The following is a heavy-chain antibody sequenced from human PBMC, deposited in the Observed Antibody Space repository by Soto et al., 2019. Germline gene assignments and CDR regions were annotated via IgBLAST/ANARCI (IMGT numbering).Heavy chain of an antibody. CDR2: ISSSSSYI. Sequence: GGSLRLSCAASGFTFSSYSMNWVRQAPGKGLEWVSSISSSSSYIYYADSVKGRFTISRDNAKNSLYLQMNSLRAEDTAVYYCARGPGWELLFFWFDPWGQGTLVTVSS. J-gene: IGHJ5*02. CDR3: ARGPGWELLFFWFDP. V-gene: IGHV3-21*01. CDR1: GFTFSSYS. D-gene: IGHD1-26*01.